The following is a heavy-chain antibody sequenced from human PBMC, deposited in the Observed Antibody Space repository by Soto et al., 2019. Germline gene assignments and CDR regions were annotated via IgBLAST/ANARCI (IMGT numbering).Heavy chain of an antibody. V-gene: IGHV4-59*01. CDR1: GGSISNYY. Sequence: QVHLQESGPRLVKPSETLSLTCTVSGGSISNYYWSWIRQPPGRGLEWIGHIFYSGSTNYNPALKSRVTLSVDTSKSQFSLKLSSVTAADTAVYYCAKDSGYNYGYFRWFDPWGQGTLVTGSS. J-gene: IGHJ5*02. CDR2: IFYSGST. D-gene: IGHD5-18*01. CDR3: AKDSGYNYGYFRWFDP.